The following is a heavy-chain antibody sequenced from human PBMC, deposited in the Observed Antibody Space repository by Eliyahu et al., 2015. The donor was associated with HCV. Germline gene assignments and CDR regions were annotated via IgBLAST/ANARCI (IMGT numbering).Heavy chain of an antibody. Sequence: QVQLQESGPGLVKPSGTLSLTCAVXGGSXSSXNWWSWXRQPPGKGLEWIGEIYHSGSTNYNPSLKSRVTISVDKSKNQFSLKLSSVTAADTAVYYCARGYCSSTSCNYWYFDLWGRGTLVTVSS. CDR1: GGSXSSXNW. V-gene: IGHV4-4*02. D-gene: IGHD2-2*01. J-gene: IGHJ2*01. CDR3: ARGYCSSTSCNYWYFDL. CDR2: IYHSGST.